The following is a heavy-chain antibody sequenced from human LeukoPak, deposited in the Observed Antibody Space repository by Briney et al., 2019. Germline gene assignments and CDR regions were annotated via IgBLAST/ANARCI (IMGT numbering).Heavy chain of an antibody. CDR1: GFTFTSSA. CDR2: IVVGSGNT. D-gene: IGHD3-10*01. V-gene: IGHV1-58*02. CDR3: AAAITMVRGVIVDY. J-gene: IGHJ4*02. Sequence: SVKVSCKASGFTFTSSAMQWVRQARGQRLERIGWIVVGSGNTNYAQKFQERVTITRDMSTSTAYMELSSLRSEDTAVYYCAAAITMVRGVIVDYWGQGTLVTASS.